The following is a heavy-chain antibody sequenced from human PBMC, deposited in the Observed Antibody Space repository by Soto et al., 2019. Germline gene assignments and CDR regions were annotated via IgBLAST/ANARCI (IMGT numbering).Heavy chain of an antibody. CDR3: ARVYLLLNFGRSNWFYP. CDR2: IYYSGST. V-gene: IGHV4-61*01. CDR1: GGSVSSGSYY. D-gene: IGHD2-2*01. J-gene: IGHJ5*02. Sequence: PSETLSLTCTVSGGSVSSGSYYWSWIRQPPGKGLEWIGYIYYSGSTNYNPSLKSRVTISVDTSKNQFSLKLSSVTAADTAVYYCARVYLLLNFGRSNWFYPWGLGTLVTVSS.